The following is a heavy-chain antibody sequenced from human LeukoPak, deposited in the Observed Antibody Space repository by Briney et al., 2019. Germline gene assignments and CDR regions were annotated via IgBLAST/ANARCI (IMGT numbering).Heavy chain of an antibody. CDR2: INPNSGGT. Sequence: ASVKVSCKASGYTFTGYYMHWVRQAPGQGLEWMGWINPNSGGTNYAQKFQGRVTMTRDTSISTAYMELSRLRSDDTAVYYCARDCSGGSYYYFDYWGQGTLVTVSS. CDR3: ARDCSGGSYYYFDY. J-gene: IGHJ4*02. CDR1: GYTFTGYY. D-gene: IGHD2-15*01. V-gene: IGHV1-2*02.